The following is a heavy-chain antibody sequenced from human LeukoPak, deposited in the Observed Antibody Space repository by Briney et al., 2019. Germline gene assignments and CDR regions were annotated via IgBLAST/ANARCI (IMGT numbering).Heavy chain of an antibody. D-gene: IGHD4-23*01. CDR3: ARESGWKRSWFDP. Sequence: ASVKVSCKASGYTFTGYYMHWVRQAPGQGLEWMGRINPNSGGTNYAQKFQGRVTMTRDTSISTAYMELSRLRSDDTAVYYCARESGWKRSWFDPWGQGTLITVSS. V-gene: IGHV1-2*06. CDR1: GYTFTGYY. J-gene: IGHJ5*02. CDR2: INPNSGGT.